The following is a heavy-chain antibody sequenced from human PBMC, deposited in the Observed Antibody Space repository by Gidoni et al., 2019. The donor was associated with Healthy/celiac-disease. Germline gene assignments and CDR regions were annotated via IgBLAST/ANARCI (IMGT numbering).Heavy chain of an antibody. V-gene: IGHV4-39*01. Sequence: QLQLQESRPGLVKPSETLSLTCTVSGGSISSSSYYWGWIRQPPGKGLEWIGSIYYNGSTSYNPALKSRVTISVDTSKNQFSLKLSSVTAADTAVYYCARVLPGAFDIWGQGTMVTVSS. CDR2: IYYNGST. CDR3: ARVLPGAFDI. J-gene: IGHJ3*02. CDR1: GGSISSSSYY.